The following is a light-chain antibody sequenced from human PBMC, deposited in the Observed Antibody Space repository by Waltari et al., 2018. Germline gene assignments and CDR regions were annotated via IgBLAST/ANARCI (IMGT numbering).Light chain of an antibody. V-gene: IGLV6-57*01. J-gene: IGLJ2*01. CDR2: EDY. CDR3: QSYDSNNYVI. Sequence: NFMLTQPRSVSESPGKTVTISCTRSSGNIASTYVQWYQQRPGSSPTTVIYEDYHRPSGVPALFSASFDSSSNSASLTISGLKTEDEADYYCQSYDSNNYVIFGGGTKLTVL. CDR1: SGNIASTY.